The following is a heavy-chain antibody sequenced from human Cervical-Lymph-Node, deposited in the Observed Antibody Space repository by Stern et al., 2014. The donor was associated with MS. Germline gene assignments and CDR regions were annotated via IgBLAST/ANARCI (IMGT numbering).Heavy chain of an antibody. V-gene: IGHV3-30-3*01. CDR2: IAYDESDK. D-gene: IGHD1-26*01. CDR1: GFVFRRYA. Sequence: QVQLVESGGGVVQPGRSLRLSCAASGFVFRRYALHLVRQAPGKGLGWVSLIAYDESDKSYTDSVKGRFTVSRDNSINTVDLEMNSLRLEDTAVYYCAKGGSGSYLDWGQGSLVTVSS. J-gene: IGHJ4*02. CDR3: AKGGSGSYLD.